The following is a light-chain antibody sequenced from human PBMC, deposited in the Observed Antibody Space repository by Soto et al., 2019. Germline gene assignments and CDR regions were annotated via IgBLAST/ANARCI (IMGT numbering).Light chain of an antibody. CDR3: RNPVV. Sequence: QSALTQPASVSGSPGQSITIFCTGTSSDVGGYNYVSWYQQRPGKHPKLMMYDVTNRPSGVSNRFSGSKSGSTASLTSSGLQAEDDGDYYCRNPVVFGGGTKLTVL. CDR2: DVT. J-gene: IGLJ3*02. V-gene: IGLV2-14*03. CDR1: SSDVGGYNY.